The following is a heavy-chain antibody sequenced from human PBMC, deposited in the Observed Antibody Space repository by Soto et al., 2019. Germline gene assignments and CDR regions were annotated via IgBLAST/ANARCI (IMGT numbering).Heavy chain of an antibody. Sequence: VQLHESGPGLVKASGTLSLTCAVSGDSISNFHWWTWLRQPPGRGLEWIGEIFHSGSTTYNPSPKSRVTLSAGKSTNPLSLNLTPVTAAATPVYYCARDGVEWLKSGAGWFVPWCSGILVSVSS. CDR2: IFHSGST. J-gene: IGHJ5*02. V-gene: IGHV4-4*02. CDR1: GDSISNFHW. CDR3: ARDGVEWLKSGAGWFVP. D-gene: IGHD3-3*01.